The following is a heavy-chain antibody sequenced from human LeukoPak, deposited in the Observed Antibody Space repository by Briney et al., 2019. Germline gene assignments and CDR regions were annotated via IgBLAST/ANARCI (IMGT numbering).Heavy chain of an antibody. Sequence: SETLSLTCSVSGYSISSGYYWAWIRQPPGKGLEWIGSIYHTGSTHYNPSLKSRVTVSVDTSKNQFSLKLNSVTAADTAVYYCARETVTVDWFDPWGQGTLVTVSS. CDR1: GYSISSGYY. V-gene: IGHV4-38-2*02. D-gene: IGHD1-14*01. CDR2: IYHTGST. J-gene: IGHJ5*02. CDR3: ARETVTVDWFDP.